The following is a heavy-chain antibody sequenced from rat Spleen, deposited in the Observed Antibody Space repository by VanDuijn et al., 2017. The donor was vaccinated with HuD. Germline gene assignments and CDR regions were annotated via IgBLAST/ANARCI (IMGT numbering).Heavy chain of an antibody. Sequence: QVQLKESGPGLVQPSQTLSLTCTVSGFSLSNYGVFWVRQFPGKGLEWLGGIWGDGSTDYNSALKSRLSFSRDTSKSQVFLKMNNLQSEDTAMYFCASQHYYDGYYRDYWGQGVMVTVSS. D-gene: IGHD1-12*03. CDR1: GFSLSNYG. CDR2: IWGDGST. CDR3: ASQHYYDGYYRDY. J-gene: IGHJ2*01. V-gene: IGHV2S61*01.